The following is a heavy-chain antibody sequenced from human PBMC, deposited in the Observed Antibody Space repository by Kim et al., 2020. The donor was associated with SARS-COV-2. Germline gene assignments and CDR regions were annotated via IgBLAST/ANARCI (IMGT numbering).Heavy chain of an antibody. Sequence: TNYHPSFKSRVTISVDTSKNDFSLKLTSATAADTAVYYCARGSTIIPFEYWGQGALVTVSS. CDR2: T. V-gene: IGHV4-61*03. J-gene: IGHJ4*02. CDR3: ARGSTIIPFEY. D-gene: IGHD3-10*01.